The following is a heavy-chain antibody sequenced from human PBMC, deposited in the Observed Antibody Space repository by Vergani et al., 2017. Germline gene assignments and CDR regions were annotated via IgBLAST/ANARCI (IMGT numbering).Heavy chain of an antibody. D-gene: IGHD6-19*01. CDR2: IDYSGSP. J-gene: IGHJ5*02. CDR1: GASIRSSNFY. CDR3: ARHSTVEWLVKLAWMDP. V-gene: IGHV4-39*01. Sequence: QLQLQESGPGLVKPSATLSLTCSVSGASIRSSNFYWGWIRQPPGKRLEWIASIDYSGSPYYNPSLKSRVTISVATSKNQFSLKLSSVTAADTAVYFCARHSTVEWLVKLAWMDPWGQEILVTVSS.